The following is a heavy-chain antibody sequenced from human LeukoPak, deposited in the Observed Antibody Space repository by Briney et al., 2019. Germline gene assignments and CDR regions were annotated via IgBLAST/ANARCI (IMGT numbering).Heavy chain of an antibody. CDR2: ISYDGSNK. D-gene: IGHD3-10*02. CDR1: GFTFSSYG. CDR3: AELGITMIGGV. Sequence: PGGSLRLSCAASGFTFSSYGMHWVRQAPGKGLVWVAVISYDGSNKYYADSVKGRFTISRDNSKNTLYLQMNSLRAEDTAVYYCAELGITMIGGVWGKGTTVTISS. V-gene: IGHV3-30*18. J-gene: IGHJ6*04.